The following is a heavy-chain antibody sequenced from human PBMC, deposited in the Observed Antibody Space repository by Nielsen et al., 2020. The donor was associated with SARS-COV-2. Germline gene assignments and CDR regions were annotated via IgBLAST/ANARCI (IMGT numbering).Heavy chain of an antibody. D-gene: IGHD5-18*01. J-gene: IGHJ3*02. CDR1: GYSFTSYW. CDR3: ARLDFNVDTAMTDAFDI. V-gene: IGHV5-10-1*01. CDR2: IDPSDSYT. Sequence: GESLKISCKGSGYSFTSYWISWVRQMPGKGLEWMGRIDPSDSYTNYSPSFQGHVTISADKPISTAYLQWSSLKASDTAMYYCARLDFNVDTAMTDAFDIWGQGTMVTVSS.